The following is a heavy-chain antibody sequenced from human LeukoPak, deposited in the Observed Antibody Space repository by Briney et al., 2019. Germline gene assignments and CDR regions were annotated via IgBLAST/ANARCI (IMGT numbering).Heavy chain of an antibody. CDR3: ARASGGYSSGWYLDY. CDR2: IYHSGST. Sequence: PSETLSLTCTVSGGSVSSGSYYWGWIRQPPGKGLEWIGYIYHSGSTNYNPSLKSRVTISVDTSKNQFSLKLSSVTAADTAVYYCARASGGYSSGWYLDYWGQGTLVTVSS. CDR1: GGSVSSGSYY. J-gene: IGHJ4*02. D-gene: IGHD6-19*01. V-gene: IGHV4-61*01.